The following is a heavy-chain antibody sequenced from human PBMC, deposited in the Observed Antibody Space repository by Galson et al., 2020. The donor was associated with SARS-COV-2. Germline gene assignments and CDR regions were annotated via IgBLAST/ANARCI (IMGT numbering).Heavy chain of an antibody. Sequence: GGSLRLSCAASGFTFDDYAMHWVRQAPGKGLEWVSLISWDGGSTYYADSVKGRFTISRDNSKNSLYLQMNSLRAEDTALYYCAKAYGSGSYWSMEYYYGMDVWGQGTTVTVSS. CDR1: GFTFDDYA. CDR2: ISWDGGST. CDR3: AKAYGSGSYWSMEYYYGMDV. J-gene: IGHJ6*02. D-gene: IGHD3-10*01. V-gene: IGHV3-43D*04.